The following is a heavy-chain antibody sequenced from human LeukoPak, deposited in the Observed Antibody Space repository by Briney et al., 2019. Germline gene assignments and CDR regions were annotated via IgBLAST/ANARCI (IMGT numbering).Heavy chain of an antibody. CDR2: IWYDGSNK. Sequence: GGSLRLSCAVSGFSFSNYGMHWVRQAPGKGLEWVALIWYDGSNKYYADSVKGRFTISRDNSKNKLYLQMNTLLAEDTAVYYCAKARGAATYYYYYMHVWGKGTTVTVYS. CDR1: GFSFSNYG. V-gene: IGHV3-33*06. J-gene: IGHJ6*03. CDR3: AKARGAATYYYYYMHV. D-gene: IGHD1-26*01.